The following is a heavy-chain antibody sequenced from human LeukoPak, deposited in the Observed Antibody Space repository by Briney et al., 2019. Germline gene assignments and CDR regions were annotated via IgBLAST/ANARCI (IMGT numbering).Heavy chain of an antibody. Sequence: GGALRLSCAASGFSVGRNYMTWGRQAPGEGLGWVSLIYSGGSTYYADSVKGRFTISRDNSKNTLYLQMNSLRAEDTAVYYCARGPIGYHNTGGQGTLVTVSS. D-gene: IGHD5-12*01. J-gene: IGHJ4*02. V-gene: IGHV3-66*01. CDR1: GFSVGRNY. CDR2: IYSGGST. CDR3: ARGPIGYHNT.